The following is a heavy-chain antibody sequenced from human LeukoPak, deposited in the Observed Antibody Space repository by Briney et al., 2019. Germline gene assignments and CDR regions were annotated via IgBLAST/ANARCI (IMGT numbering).Heavy chain of an antibody. CDR3: ARDGDGRINFDY. D-gene: IGHD3-10*01. CDR1: GYTLTGYY. V-gene: IGHV1-2*02. J-gene: IGHJ4*02. CDR2: INPNSGGT. Sequence: ASVKVSCKASGYTLTGYYMHRVRQAPGQGLEWMGWINPNSGGTNYAQKFQGRVTMTRDTSTSTDYMELSSLTSDDTAVYYCARDGDGRINFDYWGQGTLVIVSS.